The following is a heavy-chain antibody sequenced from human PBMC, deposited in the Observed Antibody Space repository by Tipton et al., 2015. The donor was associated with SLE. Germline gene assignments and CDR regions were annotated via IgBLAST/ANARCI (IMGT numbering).Heavy chain of an antibody. J-gene: IGHJ2*01. D-gene: IGHD6-13*01. V-gene: IGHV4-34*01. CDR1: GGSFSGYY. CDR2: INHSGST. CDR3: ARKRQGSSWYHWYFDL. Sequence: LRLSCAVYGGSFSGYYWSWIRQPPGKGLEWIGEINHSGSTNSKPSLKSRVTISVDTSKKQFSLKLRSVTAADTAVYYCARKRQGSSWYHWYFDLWGRGTLVTVSS.